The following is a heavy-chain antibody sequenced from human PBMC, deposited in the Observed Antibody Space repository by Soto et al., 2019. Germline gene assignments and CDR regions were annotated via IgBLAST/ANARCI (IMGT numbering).Heavy chain of an antibody. V-gene: IGHV4-30-4*01. D-gene: IGHD3-16*01. J-gene: IGHJ4*02. Sequence: SETLSLTCTVSGGSTSSDKYWSWIRQPPGKGLEWIGHIYYSGNTDYNPSLKSRLAISIDTSKNQFSLKLSSVTAADTAVYFCAREGGESSDGLYYFDSWGQGSLVTVSS. CDR1: GGSTSSDKY. CDR2: IYYSGNT. CDR3: AREGGESSDGLYYFDS.